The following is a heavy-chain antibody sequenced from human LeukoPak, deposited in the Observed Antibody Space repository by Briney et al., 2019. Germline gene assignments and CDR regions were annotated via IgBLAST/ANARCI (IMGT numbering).Heavy chain of an antibody. CDR3: ARSGVVRGVITHKTIDY. CDR1: GGSISSYY. V-gene: IGHV4-34*01. Sequence: PSETLSLTCTVSGGSISSYYWSWIRQPPGKGLEWIGEINHSGSTNYSPSLKSRVTISVDTSKNQFSLKLSSVTAADTAVYYCARSGVVRGVITHKTIDYWGQGTLVTVSS. J-gene: IGHJ4*02. CDR2: INHSGST. D-gene: IGHD3-10*01.